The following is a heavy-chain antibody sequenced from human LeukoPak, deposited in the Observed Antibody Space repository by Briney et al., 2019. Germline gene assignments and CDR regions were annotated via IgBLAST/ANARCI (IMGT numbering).Heavy chain of an antibody. V-gene: IGHV4-34*01. Sequence: SETLSLTCAVYGGSFSGYYWSWIRQPPGKGLEWIGEINHSGSTNYNPSLKSRVTISVDTSKNQFSLKLSSVTAADTAVYYCARVRLKSYYYGSGSLAGADFDYWGQGTLVTVSS. D-gene: IGHD3-10*01. CDR1: GGSFSGYY. J-gene: IGHJ4*02. CDR3: ARVRLKSYYYGSGSLAGADFDY. CDR2: INHSGST.